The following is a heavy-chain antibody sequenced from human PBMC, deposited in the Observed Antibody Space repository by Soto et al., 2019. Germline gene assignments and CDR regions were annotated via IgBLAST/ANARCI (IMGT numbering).Heavy chain of an antibody. D-gene: IGHD3-10*01. J-gene: IGHJ3*02. CDR3: ARVRGHAFDI. Sequence: QVQLQESGPGLVKPSQTLSLNCSVSGDSINNADYYWSCIRQHAGQGLEWIGDIYYSGTTYYNPSLKSRVTITMDTSKNQFSPEMSSVTAADTAVYYCARVRGHAFDIRGQGTMVTVSS. CDR1: GDSINNADYY. V-gene: IGHV4-31*03. CDR2: IYYSGTT.